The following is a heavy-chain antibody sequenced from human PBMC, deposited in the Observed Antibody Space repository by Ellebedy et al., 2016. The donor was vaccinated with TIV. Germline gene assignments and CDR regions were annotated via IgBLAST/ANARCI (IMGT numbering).Heavy chain of an antibody. Sequence: AASVKVSCKASGYTFTSYGISWVRQAPGQGLEWMGWISAYNVNTNYAQKLQGRVTMTTDTSTSTAYMGLRSLRSDDTAVYYCARVPRIAVAGTPDFDYWGQGTLVTVSS. CDR2: ISAYNVNT. J-gene: IGHJ4*02. D-gene: IGHD6-19*01. V-gene: IGHV1-18*01. CDR3: ARVPRIAVAGTPDFDY. CDR1: GYTFTSYG.